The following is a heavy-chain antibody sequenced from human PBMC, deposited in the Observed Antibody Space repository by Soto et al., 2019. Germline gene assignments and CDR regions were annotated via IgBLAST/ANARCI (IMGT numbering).Heavy chain of an antibody. CDR1: GITFSSYG. CDR3: ARDLWLRSRGYFDF. Sequence: QVQLVESGGGVVQPGRSLRLSCVASGITFSSYGMHWVRQAPGKGLGWVAVIYSDGLNTYYADSVKGRFTISRDNSKSSLYLQMNSLRAEDTAVYYCARDLWLRSRGYFDFWGQGTLVTVYS. CDR2: IYSDGLNT. J-gene: IGHJ4*02. V-gene: IGHV3-33*01. D-gene: IGHD5-12*01.